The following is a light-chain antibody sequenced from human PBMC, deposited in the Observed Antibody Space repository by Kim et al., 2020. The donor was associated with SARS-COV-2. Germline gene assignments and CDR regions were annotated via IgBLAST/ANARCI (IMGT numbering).Light chain of an antibody. Sequence: DIQMTQSPSSLSASVGDGVTITCRASQGISNYLAWYQQKPGRVPRVLIYSASTLLSGVPSRFSGSRSGTDFTLTISSLQPEDVATYYCQKYDSAPWTFGQGTKLEI. CDR1: QGISNY. V-gene: IGKV1-27*01. CDR2: SAS. CDR3: QKYDSAPWT. J-gene: IGKJ1*01.